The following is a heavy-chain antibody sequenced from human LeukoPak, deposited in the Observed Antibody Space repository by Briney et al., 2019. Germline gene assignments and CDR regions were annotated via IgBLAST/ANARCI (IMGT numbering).Heavy chain of an antibody. D-gene: IGHD2-15*01. CDR1: GFTFSSYW. J-gene: IGHJ6*03. V-gene: IGHV3-7*01. CDR3: ARARQDIVTRGYYYYYYMDV. CDR2: IKQYGSEK. Sequence: PGGSLRLSCAASGFTFSSYWMSWVRQAPGKGLELVANIKQYGSEKYYVDSVKGRFTISRDNAKNSLYLQMNSLRAEDTAVYYCARARQDIVTRGYYYYYYMDVWGKGTTVTVSS.